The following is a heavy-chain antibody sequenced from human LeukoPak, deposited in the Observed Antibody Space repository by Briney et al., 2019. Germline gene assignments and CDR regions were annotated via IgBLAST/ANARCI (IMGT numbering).Heavy chain of an antibody. Sequence: PSETLSLTCTVSGGSMNGYYWSWIRQTPGKGLEWIAYVYYSGTTSYNPSLKSRVTTSVDTSKNQFSLKLSSVTAADTAVYYCARHEDRNWYFDHWGQGTLVTVSS. J-gene: IGHJ4*02. CDR2: VYYSGTT. CDR1: GGSMNGYY. D-gene: IGHD1-1*01. CDR3: ARHEDRNWYFDH. V-gene: IGHV4-59*01.